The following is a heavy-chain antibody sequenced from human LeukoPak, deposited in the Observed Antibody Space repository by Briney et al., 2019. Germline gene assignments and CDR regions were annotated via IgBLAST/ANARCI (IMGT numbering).Heavy chain of an antibody. CDR2: INPSGGST. CDR1: GYNFPAYF. Sequence: ASVKVSCKAAGYNFPAYFMHWVRQAPGQGLEWMGIINPSGGSTSYAQKFQGRVTMTRDTSTSTVYMELSSLRSEDTAVYYCARSGTHDAFDIWGQGTMVTVSS. J-gene: IGHJ3*02. CDR3: ARSGTHDAFDI. V-gene: IGHV1-46*01. D-gene: IGHD1-1*01.